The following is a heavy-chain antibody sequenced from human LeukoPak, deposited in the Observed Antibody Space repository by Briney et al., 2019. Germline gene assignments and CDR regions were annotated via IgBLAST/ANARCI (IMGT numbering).Heavy chain of an antibody. CDR2: ISAYNGNT. CDR1: GYSFTSHY. V-gene: IGHV1-18*04. J-gene: IGHJ5*02. D-gene: IGHD2-2*02. Sequence: ASVKVSCKASGYSFTSHYMHWVRQAPGQGLEWMGWISAYNGNTNYAQKLQGRVTMTTDTSTRTAYMELSSLRSEDTAVYYCARVTGGRYCSTTSCYMRGWFDPWGQGTLVTVSS. CDR3: ARVTGGRYCSTTSCYMRGWFDP.